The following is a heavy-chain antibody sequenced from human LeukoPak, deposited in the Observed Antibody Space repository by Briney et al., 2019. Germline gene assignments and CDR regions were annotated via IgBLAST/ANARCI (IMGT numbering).Heavy chain of an antibody. J-gene: IGHJ6*02. CDR3: ARSTELSDPYFYYGMDV. CDR2: ISSASGTI. CDR1: GFSFSSFE. D-gene: IGHD1-26*01. Sequence: GGSLRLSCAASGFSFSSFEMSWVRQAPGKGLECIAYISSASGTIYHPDSVKGRFTIPRDNANNSLYLQMNSLRAEDTATYYCARSTELSDPYFYYGMDVWGQGTTVTVSS. V-gene: IGHV3-48*03.